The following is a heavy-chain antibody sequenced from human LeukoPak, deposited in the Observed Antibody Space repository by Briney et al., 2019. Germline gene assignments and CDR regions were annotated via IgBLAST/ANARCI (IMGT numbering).Heavy chain of an antibody. CDR2: ISSSSSTI. Sequence: GGSLRLSCAASGFTFSSYSMNWVRQAPGKGLEWVSYISSSSSTIYYADSVKGRFTISRDNAKNSLYLQMNSLRAEDTAVYYCARRYCSSTSCYINYYYMDVWGKGTTVTVPS. CDR3: ARRYCSSTSCYINYYYMDV. CDR1: GFTFSSYS. J-gene: IGHJ6*03. V-gene: IGHV3-48*01. D-gene: IGHD2-2*02.